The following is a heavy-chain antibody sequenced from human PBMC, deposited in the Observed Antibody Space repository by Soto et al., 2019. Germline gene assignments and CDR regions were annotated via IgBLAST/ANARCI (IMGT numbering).Heavy chain of an antibody. CDR3: ARTYYDSSGPLVYYYYGMDV. CDR1: GYTFTSYY. V-gene: IGHV1-46*01. J-gene: IGHJ6*02. D-gene: IGHD3-22*01. CDR2: INPSGGST. Sequence: ASVKVSCKASGYTFTSYYMHWVRQAPGQGLEWMGIINPSGGSTSYAQKFQGRVTMTRDTSTSTVYMELSSLRSEDTAEYYCARTYYDSSGPLVYYYYGMDVWGQGTTVTVSS.